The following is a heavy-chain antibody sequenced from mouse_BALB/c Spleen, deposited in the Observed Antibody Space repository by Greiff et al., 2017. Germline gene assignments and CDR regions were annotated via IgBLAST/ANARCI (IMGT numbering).Heavy chain of an antibody. CDR2: IYPGSGST. Sequence: QVQLQQSGAELVKPGASVKLSCKASGYNFTSYWINWVKLRPGQGLEWIGDIYPGSGSTNYNEKFKSKATLTVDTSSSTAYMQLSSLASEDSALYYCARWNYGSSYVDYWGQGTTLTVSS. J-gene: IGHJ2*01. D-gene: IGHD1-1*01. V-gene: IGHV1-55*01. CDR3: ARWNYGSSYVDY. CDR1: GYNFTSYW.